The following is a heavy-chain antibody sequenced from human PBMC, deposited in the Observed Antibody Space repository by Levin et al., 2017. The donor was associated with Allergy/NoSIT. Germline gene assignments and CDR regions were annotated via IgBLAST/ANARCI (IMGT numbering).Heavy chain of an antibody. Sequence: SQTLSLTCTVSGGSISSSSYYWGWIRQPPGKGLEWIGSIYYSGSTYYNPSLKSRVTISVDTSKNQFSLRLGSVTAAGTAVYYCARHPHVQWLRLYYFDYWGQGTLVTVSS. CDR3: ARHPHVQWLRLYYFDY. V-gene: IGHV4-39*01. J-gene: IGHJ4*02. CDR2: IYYSGST. D-gene: IGHD5-12*01. CDR1: GGSISSSSYY.